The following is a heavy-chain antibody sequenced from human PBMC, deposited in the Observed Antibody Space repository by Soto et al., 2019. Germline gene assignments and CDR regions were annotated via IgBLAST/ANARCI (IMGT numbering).Heavy chain of an antibody. J-gene: IGHJ6*02. CDR1: GGTFSSYA. D-gene: IGHD2-15*01. V-gene: IGHV1-69*01. Sequence: QVQLVQSGAEVKKHGSSVKVSCKASGGTFSSYAISWVRQAPGQGLEWMGGIIPIFGTANYAQKFQGRVTITADESTSTAYMELSSLRSEDTAVYYCARAPEDIVVVVAARYYYYYGMDVWGQGTTVTVSS. CDR2: IIPIFGTA. CDR3: ARAPEDIVVVVAARYYYYYGMDV.